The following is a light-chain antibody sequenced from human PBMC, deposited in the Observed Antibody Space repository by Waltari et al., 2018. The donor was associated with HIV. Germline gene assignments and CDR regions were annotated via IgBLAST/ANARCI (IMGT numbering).Light chain of an antibody. J-gene: IGKJ1*01. CDR2: GAS. CDR3: QQYNSWPRA. V-gene: IGKV3-15*01. CDR1: QSVSYN. Sequence: TVMTQSPVTLSVSPVDRVTLSCRASQSVSYNLAWYQQKRGLAPRLLIFGASTRATDIPVRFSGSGSGTEFNLTISSLQSEDFAVYYCQQYNSWPRAFGQGTKLEVK.